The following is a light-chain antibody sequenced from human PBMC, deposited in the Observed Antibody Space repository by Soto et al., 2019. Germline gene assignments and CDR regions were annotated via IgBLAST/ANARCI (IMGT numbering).Light chain of an antibody. CDR2: DAS. V-gene: IGKV3-15*01. CDR3: QQYKNWPL. J-gene: IGKJ5*01. CDR1: QSVSSN. Sequence: EIVMTQSPATLSVSPGESATLSCRASQSVSSNLAWHQQKPGQAPRILMYDASTRATGISARFSGSGSGTEFTLTISSLHSEDFAVYYCQQYKNWPLFGQGTRLEIK.